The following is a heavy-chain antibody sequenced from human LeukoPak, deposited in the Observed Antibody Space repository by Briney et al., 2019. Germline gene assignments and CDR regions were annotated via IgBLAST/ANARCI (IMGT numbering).Heavy chain of an antibody. CDR2: ISSSSSYI. CDR3: ARDQVRGVIRKHINLFDP. CDR1: GFTFSSYS. Sequence: GGSLRLSCAASGFTFSSYSMNWVRQAPGKGLEWVSSISSSSSYIYYADSVKGRFTISRDNAKNSLYLQMNSLRAEDTAVYYCARDQVRGVIRKHINLFDPWGQGTLVTVSS. J-gene: IGHJ5*02. V-gene: IGHV3-21*01. D-gene: IGHD3-10*01.